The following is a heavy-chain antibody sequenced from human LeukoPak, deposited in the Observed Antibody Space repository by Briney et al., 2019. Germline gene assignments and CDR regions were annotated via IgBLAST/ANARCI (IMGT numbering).Heavy chain of an antibody. J-gene: IGHJ4*02. CDR3: AREGRNMAFDY. D-gene: IGHD5-24*01. Sequence: GASAKVSCTASGGTFSSYAISWVRQAPGQGLEWMGGIIPIFGTANYAQKFQGRVTITTDESTSTAYMELSSLRSEDTAVYYCAREGRNMAFDYWGQGTLVTVSS. V-gene: IGHV1-69*05. CDR2: IIPIFGTA. CDR1: GGTFSSYA.